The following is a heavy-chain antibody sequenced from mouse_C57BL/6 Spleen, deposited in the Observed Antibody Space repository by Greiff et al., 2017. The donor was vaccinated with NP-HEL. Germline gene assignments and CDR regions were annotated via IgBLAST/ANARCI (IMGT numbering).Heavy chain of an antibody. CDR2: ISSGSSTI. CDR1: GFTFSDYG. CDR3: ASDYGSSPLFGY. J-gene: IGHJ2*01. D-gene: IGHD1-1*01. V-gene: IGHV5-17*01. Sequence: EVMLVESGGGLVKPGGSLKLSCAASGFTFSDYGMHWVRQAPEKGLEWVAYISSGSSTIYYADTVKGRFTISRDNAKNTLFLQMTSLRSEDTAMYYCASDYGSSPLFGYWGQGTTLTVSS.